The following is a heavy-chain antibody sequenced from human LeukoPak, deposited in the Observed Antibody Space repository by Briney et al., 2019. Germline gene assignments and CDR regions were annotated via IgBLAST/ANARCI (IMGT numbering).Heavy chain of an antibody. V-gene: IGHV1-2*02. J-gene: IGHJ4*02. D-gene: IGHD6-13*01. CDR3: ARDKPPASWYSY. CDR1: GYTFTGYY. Sequence: ASVKASCKASGYTFTGYYMHWVRQAPGQGLEWMGWINPNSGGTNYAQKFQGRVTMTRDTSISTAYMELSRLRSDDTAVYYCARDKPPASWYSYWGQGTLVTVSS. CDR2: INPNSGGT.